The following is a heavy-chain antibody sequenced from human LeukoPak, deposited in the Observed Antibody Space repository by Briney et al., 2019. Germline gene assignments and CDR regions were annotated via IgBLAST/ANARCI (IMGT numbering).Heavy chain of an antibody. V-gene: IGHV3-23*01. CDR3: AKDQGYSGYDPLDY. CDR1: GFTFSSYA. D-gene: IGHD5-12*01. J-gene: IGHJ4*02. CDR2: ISGSGGRT. Sequence: PGGSLRLSCAASGFTFSSYAMSWVRQAPGKGLEWVSAISGSGGRTYYADSVKGRFTISRDNSKNTLYLQMNSLRAEDTAVYYCAKDQGYSGYDPLDYWGQGTLVTVSP.